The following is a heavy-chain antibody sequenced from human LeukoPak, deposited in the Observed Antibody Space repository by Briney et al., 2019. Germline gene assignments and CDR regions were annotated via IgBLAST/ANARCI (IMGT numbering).Heavy chain of an antibody. J-gene: IGHJ6*03. Sequence: SETLSLTCIVSGYSISSGYYWVWIWQPPGKGLEWIGSIYHSGSTLYNPSLKSRVTISVDTSKNKFSLKLSSVTAADTAMYYCARDQPYMDVWGEGTTVTVSS. V-gene: IGHV4-38-2*02. CDR1: GYSISSGYY. CDR2: IYHSGST. CDR3: ARDQPYMDV.